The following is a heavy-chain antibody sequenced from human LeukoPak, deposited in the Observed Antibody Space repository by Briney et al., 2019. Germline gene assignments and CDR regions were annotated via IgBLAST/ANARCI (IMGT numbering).Heavy chain of an antibody. CDR2: IKQDGSET. D-gene: IGHD2-2*01. Sequence: PGESLRLSCAASGFAFSNYWMNWARQAPGKGLEWVANIKQDGSETNYVDSVKGRFTISRDNAKNSLYLQMNSLRVEDTALYYCGSTNSFSYWGREPWSPSPQ. CDR3: GSTNSFSY. J-gene: IGHJ4*02. CDR1: GFAFSNYW. V-gene: IGHV3-7*01.